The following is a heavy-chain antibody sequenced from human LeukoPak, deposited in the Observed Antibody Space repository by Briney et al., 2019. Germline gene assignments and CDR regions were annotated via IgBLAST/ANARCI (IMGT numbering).Heavy chain of an antibody. CDR1: GYSFVGYW. J-gene: IGHJ4*02. CDR2: IYPADSEN. V-gene: IGHV5-51*01. Sequence: GQSLKIPCTALGYSFVGYWIAGGRQVSGNGLEWMGSIYPADSENRYRPPFQGQVTISVDKSISTSYLQWSSLGASDSAMYYCARQVSVGDFDVWGQGTLVTVSS. D-gene: IGHD4-23*01. CDR3: ARQVSVGDFDV.